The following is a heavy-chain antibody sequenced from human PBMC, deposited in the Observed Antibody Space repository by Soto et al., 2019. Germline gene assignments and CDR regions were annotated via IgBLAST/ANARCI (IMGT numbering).Heavy chain of an antibody. CDR2: ISSSSSYI. CDR1: GFTFSSYS. Sequence: GGSLRLSCAASGFTFSSYSMNWVRQAPGKGLEWVSSISSSSSYIYYADSVKGRFTISRDNAKNSLYLQMNSLRAEDTAVYYCARDLEHSYYYYGMDVWGQGTTVTVSS. J-gene: IGHJ6*02. CDR3: ARDLEHSYYYYGMDV. V-gene: IGHV3-21*01.